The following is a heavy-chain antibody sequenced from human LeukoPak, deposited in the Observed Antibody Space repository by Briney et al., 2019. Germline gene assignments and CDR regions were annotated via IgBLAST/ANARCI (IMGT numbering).Heavy chain of an antibody. CDR1: GFTFSSYS. V-gene: IGHV3-21*01. CDR2: ISTSSSYI. D-gene: IGHD1-14*01. Sequence: GGPLRLSCAASGFTFSSYSMNWVRQAPGKGLEWVSTISTSSSYIYYEDSLKGRFTISRDNAKNSLYLQMSSLRAEDTAVYYCTRDEPIGVFDIWGQGTMVSVSS. CDR3: TRDEPIGVFDI. J-gene: IGHJ3*02.